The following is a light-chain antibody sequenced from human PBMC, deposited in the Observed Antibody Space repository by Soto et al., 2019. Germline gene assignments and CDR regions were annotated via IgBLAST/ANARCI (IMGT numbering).Light chain of an antibody. CDR1: SSDVGSYNL. CDR2: EVS. Sequence: QSVLTQPASVSGSPGQSITISCTGTSSDVGSYNLVSWYQQHPGKAPKLMIDEVSKRRSGVSNRFSGSKSGNTASLTISGLQAEDEGDYYCCSYAGSSIVVFGGGTTVTVL. V-gene: IGLV2-23*02. J-gene: IGLJ2*01. CDR3: CSYAGSSIVV.